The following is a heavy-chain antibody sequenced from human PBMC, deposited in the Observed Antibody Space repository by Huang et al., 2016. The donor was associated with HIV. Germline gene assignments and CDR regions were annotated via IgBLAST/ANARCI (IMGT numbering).Heavy chain of an antibody. V-gene: IGHV1-18*01. CDR3: ARDPKYHRIGYYRQRRGIDI. Sequence: QIQLMQSGPELKQPGASVKVSCKASGYPFTSYGITWVRQAPGQGPEWMGWISASSGDTEDAQKCQGRVTLTTDATTNIAYMELRSLRSDDTAKYYCARDPKYHRIGYYRQRRGIDIWGQGTMVIVSS. D-gene: IGHD3-22*01. CDR2: ISASSGDT. J-gene: IGHJ3*02. CDR1: GYPFTSYG.